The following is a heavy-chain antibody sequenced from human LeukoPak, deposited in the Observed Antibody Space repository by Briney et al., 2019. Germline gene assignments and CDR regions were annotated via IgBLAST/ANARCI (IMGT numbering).Heavy chain of an antibody. D-gene: IGHD6-13*01. V-gene: IGHV1-18*01. Sequence: ASVKVSCKASGYTFTSYGISWVQQAPGQGLEWMGWISAYNGNTNYAQKLQGRVTMTTDTSTSTAYMELRSLRSDDTAVYYCARDWVGSSWYQAGNVWGQGTLVTVSS. CDR3: ARDWVGSSWYQAGNV. CDR1: GYTFTSYG. J-gene: IGHJ4*02. CDR2: ISAYNGNT.